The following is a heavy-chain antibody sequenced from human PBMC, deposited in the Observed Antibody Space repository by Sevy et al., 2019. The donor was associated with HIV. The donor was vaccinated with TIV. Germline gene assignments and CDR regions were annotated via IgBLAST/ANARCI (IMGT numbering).Heavy chain of an antibody. Sequence: GGSLRLSCAASGFTCSTYGMHWVRQAPGKGLEWVAVIWFDGSNTYYADSVKGRFTISRDIAKNTLHLQMNSLRAEETAVYYCARDLEFYDYGDYGPAFMPDYWGQGTLVTVSS. CDR2: IWFDGSNT. CDR1: GFTCSTYG. J-gene: IGHJ4*02. D-gene: IGHD4-17*01. V-gene: IGHV3-33*01. CDR3: ARDLEFYDYGDYGPAFMPDY.